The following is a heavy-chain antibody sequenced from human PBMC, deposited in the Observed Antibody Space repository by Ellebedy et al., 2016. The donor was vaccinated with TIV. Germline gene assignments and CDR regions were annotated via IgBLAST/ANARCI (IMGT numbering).Heavy chain of an antibody. Sequence: GESLKISCAASGFTFSSYAMSWVRQAPGKGLEWVAIISYDARNQYYADSVKGRFTISRDNSKNTLYLQMNSLRAEDTAVYYCAKDRTVRGYYHPPSDYWGQGTLVTVSS. CDR1: GFTFSSYA. J-gene: IGHJ4*02. CDR3: AKDRTVRGYYHPPSDY. CDR2: ISYDARNQ. V-gene: IGHV3-30*18. D-gene: IGHD3-22*01.